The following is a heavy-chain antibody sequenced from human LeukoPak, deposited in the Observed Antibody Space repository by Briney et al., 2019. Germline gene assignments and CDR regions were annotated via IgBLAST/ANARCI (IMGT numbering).Heavy chain of an antibody. V-gene: IGHV1-46*01. D-gene: IGHD2-21*02. J-gene: IGHJ3*02. CDR1: GYTFTSYY. CDR3: AREPLQHIVVVTAGHDAFDI. CDR2: INPSGGST. Sequence: ASVKVSCKASGYTFTSYYMHWVRQAPGQGLEWMGIINPSGGSTSYAQKFQGRVTMTRDMSTSTVYMELSSLRSEDTAVYYCAREPLQHIVVVTAGHDAFDIWGQGTMVTVSS.